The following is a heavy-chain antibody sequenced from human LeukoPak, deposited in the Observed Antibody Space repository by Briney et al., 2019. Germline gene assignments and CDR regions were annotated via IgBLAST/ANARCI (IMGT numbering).Heavy chain of an antibody. CDR2: ISGDGGST. Sequence: GGSLRLSCAASGFTFDDYALHWVRQAPGKGLEWVSLISGDGGSTYYADSVKGRFTISRDNSKNSLYLQMNSLRTEDTALYYCAKDWGYGSGSYFWGQGTLVTVSS. D-gene: IGHD3-10*01. J-gene: IGHJ4*02. CDR3: AKDWGYGSGSYF. V-gene: IGHV3-43*02. CDR1: GFTFDDYA.